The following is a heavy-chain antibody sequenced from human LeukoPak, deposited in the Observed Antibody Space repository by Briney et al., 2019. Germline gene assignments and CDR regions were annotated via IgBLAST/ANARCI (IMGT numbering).Heavy chain of an antibody. CDR2: INHSGST. J-gene: IGHJ5*02. Sequence: SETLSLTCAVYGGSFSGYYWSWIRQPPGKGLEWIGEINHSGSTNYNPSLKSRVTISVDTSKNQFSLKLSSVTAADTTVYYCARGGRRNYGDYEVWFDPWGQGTLVTVSS. V-gene: IGHV4-34*01. CDR1: GGSFSGYY. CDR3: ARGGRRNYGDYEVWFDP. D-gene: IGHD4-17*01.